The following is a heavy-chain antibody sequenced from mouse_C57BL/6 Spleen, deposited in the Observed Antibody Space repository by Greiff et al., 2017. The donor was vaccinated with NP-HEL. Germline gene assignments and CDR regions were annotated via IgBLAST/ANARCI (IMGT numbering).Heavy chain of an antibody. J-gene: IGHJ1*03. CDR2: INPNYGTT. Sequence: EVKLMESGPELVKPGASVKISCKASGYSFTDYNMNWVKQSNGKSLEWIGVINPNYGTTSYNQKFKGKATLTVDQSSSTAYMQLNSLTSEDSAVYYCARSVYYGSSSSYWYFDVWGTGTTVTVSS. CDR1: GYSFTDYN. CDR3: ARSVYYGSSSSYWYFDV. D-gene: IGHD1-1*01. V-gene: IGHV1-39*01.